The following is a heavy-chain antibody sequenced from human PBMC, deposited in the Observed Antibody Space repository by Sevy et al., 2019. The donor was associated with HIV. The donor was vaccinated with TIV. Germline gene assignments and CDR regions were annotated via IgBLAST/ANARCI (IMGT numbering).Heavy chain of an antibody. J-gene: IGHJ2*01. CDR3: ATPRANGCSEGTGGYFDL. D-gene: IGHD2-15*01. CDR2: LYSTGST. Sequence: SETLSLTCTVSGGSISSSSYYWGWIRQPPGKGLEWNGSLYSTGSTSYNPSLRSRATVSADTSKNQFSLKLDSVSAADTAVYYCATPRANGCSEGTGGYFDLWGRGTLVTVSS. CDR1: GGSISSSSYY. V-gene: IGHV4-39*01.